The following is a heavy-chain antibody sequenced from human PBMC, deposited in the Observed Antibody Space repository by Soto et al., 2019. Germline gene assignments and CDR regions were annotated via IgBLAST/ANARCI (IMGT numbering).Heavy chain of an antibody. V-gene: IGHV3-23*01. CDR3: AKGGYYDILTGYYSDY. CDR1: GFTFSNAW. CDR2: ISGSGGST. J-gene: IGHJ4*02. Sequence: GGSLRLSCAASGFTFSNAWMSWVRQAPGKGLEWVSAISGSGGSTYYADSVKGRFTISRDNSKNTLYLQMNSLRAEDTAVYYCAKGGYYDILTGYYSDYWGQGTLVTVSS. D-gene: IGHD3-9*01.